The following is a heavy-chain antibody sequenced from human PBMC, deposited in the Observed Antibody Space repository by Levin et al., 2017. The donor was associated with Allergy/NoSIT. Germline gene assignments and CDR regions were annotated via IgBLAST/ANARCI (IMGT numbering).Heavy chain of an antibody. J-gene: IGHJ4*02. V-gene: IGHV4-38-2*02. CDR3: ARETTVVPFDY. CDR2: IYHTGGA. CDR1: GHSISSGYF. D-gene: IGHD4-23*01. Sequence: SETLSLTCAVSGHSISSGYFWGWIRQPPGKGLEWIGNIYHTGGAHYNPSLKSRVTISVDTSKNQFSLRLTSVTAADTAVYYCARETTVVPFDYWGQGTLVTVSS.